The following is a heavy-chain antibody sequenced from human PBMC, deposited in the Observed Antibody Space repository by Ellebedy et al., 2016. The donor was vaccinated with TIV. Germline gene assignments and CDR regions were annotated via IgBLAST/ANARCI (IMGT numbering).Heavy chain of an antibody. CDR2: IFYSGTP. D-gene: IGHD3-10*01. Sequence: SETLSLXCSVSGGSITSSTYYWGWIRQPPGKGLEWIGGIFYSGTPYYNPSLKSRVTISVDTSKTQFSLKVSSVTAADTAVYYCASGQFDDMAVWGQGTTVTVSS. V-gene: IGHV4-39*01. J-gene: IGHJ6*02. CDR3: ASGQFDDMAV. CDR1: GGSITSSTYY.